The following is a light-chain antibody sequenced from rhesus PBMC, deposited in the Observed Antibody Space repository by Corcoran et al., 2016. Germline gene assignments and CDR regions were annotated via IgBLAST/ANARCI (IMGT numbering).Light chain of an antibody. CDR3: QQYIRGPLT. J-gene: IGKJ4*01. V-gene: IGKV1-22*01. Sequence: DIQMTQSPSSLSASVGDTVTISCRASQRVMNWLAWYQQKPGKAPKLLLYRASQLQSGVPSRFSGGGSGTEFTLTISSLQSEDFATYFCQQYIRGPLTFGGGTKVDLK. CDR1: QRVMNW. CDR2: RAS.